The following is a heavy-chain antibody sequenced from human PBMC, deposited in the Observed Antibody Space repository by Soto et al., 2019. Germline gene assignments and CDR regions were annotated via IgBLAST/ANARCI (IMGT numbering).Heavy chain of an antibody. J-gene: IGHJ4*02. Sequence: QVQMQESGPGLVKPSETLSLTCTVSGASVSSGNHYWSWIRQPPGKGLEYIGYIYHNGITNYNPSLTSRVTISADTSRNQFSLKVSSVTAADTAVYYCARGWDANSWGQGTLVTVSS. V-gene: IGHV4-61*01. D-gene: IGHD6-19*01. CDR1: GASVSSGNHY. CDR3: ARGWDANS. CDR2: IYHNGIT.